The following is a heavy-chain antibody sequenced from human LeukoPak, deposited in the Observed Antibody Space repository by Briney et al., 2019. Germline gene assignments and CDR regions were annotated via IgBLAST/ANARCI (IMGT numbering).Heavy chain of an antibody. J-gene: IGHJ4*02. D-gene: IGHD3-10*01. CDR3: ARDRDYGSGSYRDY. CDR2: INHSGST. V-gene: IGHV4-34*01. CDR1: GGSFSGYY. Sequence: SETLSLTCAGYGGSFSGYYWSWIRQPPGKGLEWIGEINHSGSTNYKPSLKSRVPISVDTSKNQFSLNLSSVTAADTAVYYCARDRDYGSGSYRDYWGQGTLVTVSS.